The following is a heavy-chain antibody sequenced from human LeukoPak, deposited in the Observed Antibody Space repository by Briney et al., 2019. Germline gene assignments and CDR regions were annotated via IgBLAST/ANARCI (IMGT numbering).Heavy chain of an antibody. V-gene: IGHV4-39*07. CDR3: AAEGLGYCSGGSCYGGSGAFDY. Sequence: PSETLSLTCTVSGGSISSSSYYWGWIRQPPGKGLEWIGSIYYSGSTNYNPSLKSRVTISVDTSKNQFSLKLSSVTAADTAVYYCAAEGLGYCSGGSCYGGSGAFDYWGQGTLVTVSS. CDR1: GGSISSSSYY. J-gene: IGHJ4*02. D-gene: IGHD2-15*01. CDR2: IYYSGST.